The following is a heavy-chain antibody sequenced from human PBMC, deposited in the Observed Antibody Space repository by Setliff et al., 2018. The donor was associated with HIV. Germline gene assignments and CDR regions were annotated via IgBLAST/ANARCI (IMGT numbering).Heavy chain of an antibody. J-gene: IGHJ4*02. Sequence: GESLKISCKGSGYSFTSYWIAWVRQKPGKGLEWMGIIFPGDSKMRYSPSFQGRVTLSADKSISTAYLQWSSLQTSGSGMYYCARGIAALTASFDSWGQGSLVTSPQ. CDR1: GYSFTSYW. CDR2: IFPGDSKM. CDR3: ARGIAALTASFDS. D-gene: IGHD2-21*02. V-gene: IGHV5-51*01.